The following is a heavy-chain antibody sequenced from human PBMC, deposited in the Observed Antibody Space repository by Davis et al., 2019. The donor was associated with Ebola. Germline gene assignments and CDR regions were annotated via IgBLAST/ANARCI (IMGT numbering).Heavy chain of an antibody. CDR1: AFTFSANS. J-gene: IGHJ4*02. V-gene: IGHV3-23*01. Sequence: PGGSLRLSCAASAFTFSANSMNWIRQAPGKGLEWVSAIRGSGGSTYYADSVKGRFTISRDNSKNTLYLQMNSLRAEDTAVYYCARGGTIFGVVFYWGQGTLVTVSS. CDR2: IRGSGGST. CDR3: ARGGTIFGVVFY. D-gene: IGHD3-3*01.